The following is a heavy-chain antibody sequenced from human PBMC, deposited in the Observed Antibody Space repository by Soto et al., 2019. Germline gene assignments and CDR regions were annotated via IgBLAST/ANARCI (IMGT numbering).Heavy chain of an antibody. CDR1: GYSFTSYW. V-gene: IGHV5-51*01. J-gene: IGHJ6*02. CDR3: ARQGYSSGRYYYYGMDV. D-gene: IGHD6-19*01. Sequence: PGESLKISCKGSGYSFTSYWIGWVRQMPGKGLEWMGIIYPGDSDTRYSPSFQGQVTISADKSISTAYLQWSSLKASDTAMYYCARQGYSSGRYYYYGMDVWGQGTTVTVSS. CDR2: IYPGDSDT.